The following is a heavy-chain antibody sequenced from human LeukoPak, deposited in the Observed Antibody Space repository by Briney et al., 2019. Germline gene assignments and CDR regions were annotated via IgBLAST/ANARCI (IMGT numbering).Heavy chain of an antibody. V-gene: IGHV3-23*01. D-gene: IGHD6-19*01. CDR3: AKGSSGWSYWFDA. CDR2: ICGSGGST. Sequence: PGGSLRLSRAASGFAFSSYAMSSVRQAPGKGLEWVSDICGSGGSTYYADSVKRRFTISRDNSKNTLYLQMNSLRAEDTAVYYCAKGSSGWSYWFDAWGQGTLVTVSS. CDR1: GFAFSSYA. J-gene: IGHJ5*02.